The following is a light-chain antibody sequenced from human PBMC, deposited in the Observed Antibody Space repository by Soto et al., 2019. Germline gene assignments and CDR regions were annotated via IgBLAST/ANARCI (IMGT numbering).Light chain of an antibody. CDR2: GAT. CDR3: QQYRSPPPT. Sequence: EVVLTQSPGTLSLSPGESATLSCRASQSISSGYLAWYQQKPGQAPRLLIYGATSRATGIPGRFSSSGSGTDFTLTVSGLEPEDFAVYYCQQYRSPPPTFGGGTKVEI. CDR1: QSISSGY. V-gene: IGKV3-20*01. J-gene: IGKJ4*01.